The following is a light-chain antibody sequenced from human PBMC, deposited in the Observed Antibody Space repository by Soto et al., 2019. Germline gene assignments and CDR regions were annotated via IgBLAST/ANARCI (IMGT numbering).Light chain of an antibody. CDR3: QQRYDAPFT. CDR1: QGISHY. J-gene: IGKJ4*01. CDR2: GVS. Sequence: DIQLTQSPSSLSASVGDEVTITCRASQGISHYLTWYQQKPGRAPTLLIYGVSTLQSGVPSRFSGGGSGTDFTLTISNLQLEDFATYYCQQRYDAPFTFGGGTKVDIK. V-gene: IGKV1-39*01.